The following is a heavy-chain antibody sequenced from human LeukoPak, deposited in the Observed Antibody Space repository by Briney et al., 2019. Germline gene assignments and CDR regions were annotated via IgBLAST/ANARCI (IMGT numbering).Heavy chain of an antibody. D-gene: IGHD6-6*01. V-gene: IGHV3-30*18. CDR3: AKGGWEESSSSWRFFDY. J-gene: IGHJ4*02. CDR2: ISNDGSKK. Sequence: GGSLRLSCAASGFTFSTHDVNWVRQAPGKGLEWVAVISNDGSKKYYADSVKGRFTISRDNSKSTLYLQMSSLRPEDTAVYYCAKGGWEESSSSWRFFDYWGQGTLVTVSS. CDR1: GFTFSTHD.